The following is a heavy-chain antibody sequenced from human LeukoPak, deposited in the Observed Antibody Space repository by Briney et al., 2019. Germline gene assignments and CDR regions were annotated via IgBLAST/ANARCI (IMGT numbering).Heavy chain of an antibody. CDR2: ISAYNGNT. CDR3: ARVSHILATIIREPFDY. V-gene: IGHV1-18*01. CDR1: GYTFTSYA. D-gene: IGHD5-12*01. Sequence: ASVKVSCKASGYTFTSYAMNWVRQAPGQGLEWMGWISAYNGNTNYAQKLQGRVTMTTDTSTSTAYMELRSLRSDDTAVYYCARVSHILATIIREPFDYWGQGTLVTVSS. J-gene: IGHJ4*02.